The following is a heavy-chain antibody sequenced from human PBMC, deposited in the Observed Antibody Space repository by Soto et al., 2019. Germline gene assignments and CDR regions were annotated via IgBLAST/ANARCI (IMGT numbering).Heavy chain of an antibody. CDR1: GGSVSSNSYS. CDR3: ARLNGYWVSTNCHGYYGMDV. Sequence: SDTLSLTCTVSGGSVSSNSYSWGWIRQSPGKGLEWIGTIYSSENTYYNPSLLSRVTISVDTSKNEFSLRLSSVTAADTAVYYCARLNGYWVSTNCHGYYGMDVWGQGTTVTVSS. J-gene: IGHJ6*02. D-gene: IGHD2-2*03. V-gene: IGHV4-39*01. CDR2: IYSSENT.